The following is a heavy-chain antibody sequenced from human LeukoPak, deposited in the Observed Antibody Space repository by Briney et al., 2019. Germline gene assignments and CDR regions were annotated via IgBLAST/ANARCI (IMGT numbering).Heavy chain of an antibody. D-gene: IGHD2-2*01. J-gene: IGHJ6*03. CDR1: GFTFSNYG. CDR2: VRYDESTK. Sequence: PGGSLRLSCAASGFTFSNYGMHWVRQAPGKGLEWVAFVRYDESTKFYADSVKGRFTISRDNSKNTLYLQMNSLRAEDTAVYYCAPGREVVPAATRGYMDVWGKGTTVTVSS. CDR3: APGREVVPAATRGYMDV. V-gene: IGHV3-30*02.